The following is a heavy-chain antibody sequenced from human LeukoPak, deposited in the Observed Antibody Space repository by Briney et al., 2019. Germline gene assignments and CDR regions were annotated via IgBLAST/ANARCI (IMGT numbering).Heavy chain of an antibody. V-gene: IGHV1-8*01. J-gene: IGHJ6*02. CDR2: MNPNSGNT. Sequence: ASVKVSCKASGYTFTGYDINWVRQATGQGLEWMGWMNPNSGNTGYAQKFQGRVTMTRNTSISTAYMELSSLRSEDTAVYYCARPVRMVRGVIYYYGMDVWGQGTTVTVSS. CDR3: ARPVRMVRGVIYYYGMDV. D-gene: IGHD3-10*01. CDR1: GYTFTGYD.